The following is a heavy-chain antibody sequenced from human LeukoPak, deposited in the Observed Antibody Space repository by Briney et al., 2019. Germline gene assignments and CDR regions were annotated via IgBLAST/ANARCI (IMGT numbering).Heavy chain of an antibody. CDR3: ARPYGSGSYSGSWFDP. Sequence: KPSETLSLTCTVPGGSISSSSYYWGWIRQPPGKGLEWIGSIYYSGSTYYNPSLKSRVTISVDASKNQFSLKLSSVTAADTAVYYCARPYGSGSYSGSWFDPWGQGTLVTVSS. D-gene: IGHD3-10*01. V-gene: IGHV4-39*07. CDR2: IYYSGST. J-gene: IGHJ5*02. CDR1: GGSISSSSYY.